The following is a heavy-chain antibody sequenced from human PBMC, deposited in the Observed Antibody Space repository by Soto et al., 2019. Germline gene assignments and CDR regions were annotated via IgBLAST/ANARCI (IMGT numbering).Heavy chain of an antibody. CDR3: ARPSLPLIAVFTLDRWYYFDY. CDR1: GYSFTSYW. V-gene: IGHV5-51*03. Sequence: EVQLVQSGAEVKKPGESLKISCKGSGYSFTSYWIGWVRQMPGKGLEWMGIIYPGDSDTRYSPSFQGQVTISADKSISTAYLQWSSLKASDTAMYYCARPSLPLIAVFTLDRWYYFDYWGQGTLVTVSS. CDR2: IYPGDSDT. D-gene: IGHD6-19*01. J-gene: IGHJ4*02.